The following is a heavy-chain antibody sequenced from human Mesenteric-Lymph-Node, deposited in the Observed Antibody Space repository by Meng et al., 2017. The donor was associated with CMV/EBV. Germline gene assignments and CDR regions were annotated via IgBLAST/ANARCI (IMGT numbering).Heavy chain of an antibody. CDR2: IYPGDSDT. V-gene: IGHV5-51*01. J-gene: IGHJ3*02. Sequence: WKASGYSFPNYWIGWVRQMPGKGLEWMGIIYPGDSDTRYSPSFQGQVTISADKSISTAYLQWSSLKASDTAMYYCARQLRSRNAFDIWGQGTMVTVSS. CDR1: GYSFPNYW. CDR3: ARQLRSRNAFDI.